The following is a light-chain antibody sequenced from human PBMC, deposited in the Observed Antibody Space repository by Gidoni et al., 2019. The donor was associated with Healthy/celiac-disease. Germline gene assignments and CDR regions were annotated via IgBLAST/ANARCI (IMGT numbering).Light chain of an antibody. Sequence: DIVMTQSPDSLAVSLGERATIDCKSSQTVLYSSNNKNYLAWYPQKSGQSPKLLIYWASSRESGVPDRFSGSGSGTDFTLTISSLQAEDVAVYFCQQYYSTPWTFGQGTKVEIK. V-gene: IGKV4-1*01. CDR3: QQYYSTPWT. CDR1: QTVLYSSNNKNY. J-gene: IGKJ1*01. CDR2: WAS.